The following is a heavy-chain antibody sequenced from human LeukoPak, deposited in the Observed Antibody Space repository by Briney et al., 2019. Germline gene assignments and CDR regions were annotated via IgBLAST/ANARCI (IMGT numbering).Heavy chain of an antibody. CDR1: GFKFSSYA. Sequence: GGSLRLSCAASGFKFSSYAMSWVRQAPGKGLEWVSYSSSSGDYTNYADSVKGRFIISRDNDKKSLFLQMNSLRADDSAVYYCAAFYYSAFFDYWGQGILVTVSS. V-gene: IGHV3-48*03. J-gene: IGHJ4*02. CDR2: SSSSGDYT. CDR3: AAFYYSAFFDY. D-gene: IGHD4/OR15-4a*01.